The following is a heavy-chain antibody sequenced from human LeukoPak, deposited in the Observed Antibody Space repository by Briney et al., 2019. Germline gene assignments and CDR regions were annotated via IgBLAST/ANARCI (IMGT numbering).Heavy chain of an antibody. CDR1: GGTFSSYA. D-gene: IGHD3-10*01. CDR3: ARDSGSGSSHTYYFDY. CDR2: IIPIFGTA. J-gene: IGHJ4*02. V-gene: IGHV1-69*05. Sequence: GASVKVSCKASGGTFSSYAISWVRQAPGQGLEWMGGIIPIFGTANYAQKFQGRVTITTDESTSTAYMELSSLRSEDTAVYYCARDSGSGSSHTYYFDYWGQGTLVTVSS.